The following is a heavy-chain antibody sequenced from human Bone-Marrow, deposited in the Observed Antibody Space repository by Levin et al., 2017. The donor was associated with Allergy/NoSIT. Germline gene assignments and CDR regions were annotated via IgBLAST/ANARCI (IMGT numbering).Heavy chain of an antibody. CDR2: ISAYNGNR. J-gene: IGHJ5*02. V-gene: IGHV1-18*01. Sequence: ASVKVSCKASGYTFTSYGISWVRQAPGQGLEWMGWISAYNGNRNYAQKFQGRVSMTTDTSTSTAYMELRSLRSDDTAVYYCARDWSGSYQDWFDPWGQGTLVTVSS. CDR3: ARDWSGSYQDWFDP. CDR1: GYTFTSYG. D-gene: IGHD1-26*01.